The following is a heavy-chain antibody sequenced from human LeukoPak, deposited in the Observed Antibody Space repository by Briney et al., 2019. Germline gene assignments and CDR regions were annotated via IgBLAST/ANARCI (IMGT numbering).Heavy chain of an antibody. CDR2: SSSSSIYI. J-gene: IGHJ4*02. D-gene: IGHD6-13*01. Sequence: GGSLRLSCAASGFIFSIYSMNWVRQAPGKGLEWVSSSSSSSIYIYYADSVKGRFTISRDNAKNSLYLQMNSLRAEDTAVYYCARGSRGNIAAAGHFDYWGQGTLVTVSS. V-gene: IGHV3-21*01. CDR3: ARGSRGNIAAAGHFDY. CDR1: GFIFSIYS.